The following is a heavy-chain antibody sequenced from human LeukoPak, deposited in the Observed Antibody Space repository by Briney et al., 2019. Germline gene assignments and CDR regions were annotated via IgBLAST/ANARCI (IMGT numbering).Heavy chain of an antibody. CDR2: LSSGSKYI. V-gene: IGHV3-21*01. CDR1: GFTFSGDT. Sequence: GGSLRLSCAASGFTFSGDTMNWVRQAPGKGLEWVSSLSSGSKYIYYADSVKGRFTISRDNAKSSLYLQMNSLRADDTAVYYCARGGTAATGIGPWGQGTLVTVSS. J-gene: IGHJ5*02. D-gene: IGHD6-13*01. CDR3: ARGGTAATGIGP.